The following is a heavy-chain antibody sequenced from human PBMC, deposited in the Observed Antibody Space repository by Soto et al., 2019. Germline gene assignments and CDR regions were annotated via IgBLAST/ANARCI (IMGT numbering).Heavy chain of an antibody. D-gene: IGHD6-6*01. V-gene: IGHV3-53*01. J-gene: IGHJ5*02. CDR1: GFTVSSNY. CDR3: GRDPSRTSSLAWFDP. Sequence: PGGSLRLSCAASGFTVSSNYMSWVRQAPGKGLEWVSVIYSGESKLYADSVKGRFAISRDNFKNTLYLQMNSLRAEDTDVYYCGRDPSRTSSLAWFDPWGQGALVTVSS. CDR2: IYSGESK.